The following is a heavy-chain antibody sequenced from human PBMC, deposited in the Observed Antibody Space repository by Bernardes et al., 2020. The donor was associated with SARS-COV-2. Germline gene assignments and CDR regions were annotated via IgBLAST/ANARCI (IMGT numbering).Heavy chain of an antibody. CDR3: AKDSGSGYYDSSGYDY. CDR1: GFTFSSYA. J-gene: IGHJ4*02. CDR2: ISGSGGST. D-gene: IGHD3-22*01. V-gene: IGHV3-23*01. Sequence: SLRLSFAASGFTFSSYAMSWVRPAPGRGLEWVSAISGSGGSTYYADSVKGRFTISRDNSKNTLYLQMNSLRAEDTAVYYCAKDSGSGYYDSSGYDYWGQGTLVTVSS.